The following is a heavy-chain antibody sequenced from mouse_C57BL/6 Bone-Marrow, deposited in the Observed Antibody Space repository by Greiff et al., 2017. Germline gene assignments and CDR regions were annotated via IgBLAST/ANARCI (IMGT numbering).Heavy chain of an antibody. V-gene: IGHV5-16*01. CDR2: INYDGSST. CDR3: ARDRYYGSRGGYFDY. D-gene: IGHD1-1*01. J-gene: IGHJ2*01. CDR1: GFTFSDYY. Sequence: EVKLVESEGGLVQPGSSMKLSCTASGFTFSDYYMAWVRQVPEKGLEWVANINYDGSSTYYLDSLKSRFIISRDNAKNILYLQMSSLKSEDTATYYCARDRYYGSRGGYFDYWGQGTTLTVSA.